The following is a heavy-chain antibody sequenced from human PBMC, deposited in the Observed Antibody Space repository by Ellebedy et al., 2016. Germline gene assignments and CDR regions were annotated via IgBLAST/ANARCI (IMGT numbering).Heavy chain of an antibody. D-gene: IGHD2-8*02. Sequence: GGSLRLSXEASGLPFGSKGMHWVRQAPGKGLEWVAAISYDGEGTDYADAVKGRFTISRDNSEDTLFLQMNSLRAEDTAVYYCAKDTGGYYGGYFDFWGQGTLVTVSS. J-gene: IGHJ4*02. CDR2: ISYDGEGT. CDR1: GLPFGSKG. CDR3: AKDTGGYYGGYFDF. V-gene: IGHV3-30*18.